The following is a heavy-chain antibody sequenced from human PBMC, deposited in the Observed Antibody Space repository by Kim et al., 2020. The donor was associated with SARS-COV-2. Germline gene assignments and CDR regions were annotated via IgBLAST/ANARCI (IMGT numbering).Heavy chain of an antibody. J-gene: IGHJ4*02. CDR2: ISAYNGNT. CDR1: GYTFTSYG. CDR3: ARVWEDIVVVPAASPFDY. V-gene: IGHV1-18*01. Sequence: ASVKVSCKASGYTFTSYGISWVRQAPGQGLEWMGWISAYNGNTNYAQKLQGRVTMTTDTSTSTAYMELRSLRSDDTAVYYCARVWEDIVVVPAASPFDYWGQGTRVTVSS. D-gene: IGHD2-2*01.